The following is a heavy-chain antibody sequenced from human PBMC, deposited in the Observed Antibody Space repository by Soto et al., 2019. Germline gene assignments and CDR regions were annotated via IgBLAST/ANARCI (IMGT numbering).Heavy chain of an antibody. CDR3: AREGDAWYYDSSGYLL. CDR2: ISYDGSNK. Sequence: GGSLGLSCAASGFTFSSYAMHWVRQAPGKGLEWVAVISYDGSNKYYADSVKGRFTISRDNSKNTLYLQMNSLRAEDTAVYYCAREGDAWYYDSSGYLLWGPGTLVTVSS. CDR1: GFTFSSYA. D-gene: IGHD3-22*01. V-gene: IGHV3-30-3*01. J-gene: IGHJ4*02.